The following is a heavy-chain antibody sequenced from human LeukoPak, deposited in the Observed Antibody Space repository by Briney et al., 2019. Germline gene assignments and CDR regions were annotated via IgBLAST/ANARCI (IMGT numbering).Heavy chain of an antibody. CDR3: ARMFRSSWYINWFDP. J-gene: IGHJ5*02. CDR1: GYSISSRYF. V-gene: IGHV4-38-2*02. D-gene: IGHD6-13*01. Sequence: PSETLSLTCTVSGYSISSRYFWGWIRQPPGKGLEWIGSIYHSGSTSYNPSLKSRLTISVDTSKNQFSLKLNFVTAADTAMYYCARMFRSSWYINWFDPWGQGTLVTVSS. CDR2: IYHSGST.